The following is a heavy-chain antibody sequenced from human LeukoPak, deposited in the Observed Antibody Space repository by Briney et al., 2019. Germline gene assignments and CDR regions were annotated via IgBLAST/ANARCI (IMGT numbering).Heavy chain of an antibody. CDR1: GGAISSYY. D-gene: IGHD1-26*01. CDR3: AREVGATTFFDY. CDR2: IYYSGST. Sequence: SETPSLTCSVSGGAISSYYWSWIRQPPGKGLEWIGSIYYSGSTYYNPSLKSRVTISVDTSKNQFSLKLSSVTAADTAVYYCAREVGATTFFDYWGQGTLVTVSS. V-gene: IGHV4-39*07. J-gene: IGHJ4*02.